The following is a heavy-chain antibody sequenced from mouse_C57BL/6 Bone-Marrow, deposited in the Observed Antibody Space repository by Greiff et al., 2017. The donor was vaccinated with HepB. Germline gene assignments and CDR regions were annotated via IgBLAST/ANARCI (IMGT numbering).Heavy chain of an antibody. D-gene: IGHD1-1*01. Sequence: QVQLQQSGAELVRPGTSVKVSCKASGYAFTNYLIEWVKQRPGQGLEWIGVINPGSGGTNYNDKFKGKATLTADKSSSTAYMQLSSLTSEDSAVYFCARGEDYYGSSYNWYFDVWGTGTTVTVSS. CDR1: GYAFTNYL. J-gene: IGHJ1*03. V-gene: IGHV1-54*01. CDR2: INPGSGGT. CDR3: ARGEDYYGSSYNWYFDV.